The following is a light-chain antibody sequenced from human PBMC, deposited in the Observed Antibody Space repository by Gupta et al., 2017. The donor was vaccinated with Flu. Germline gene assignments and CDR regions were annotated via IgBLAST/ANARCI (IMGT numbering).Light chain of an antibody. CDR2: AKN. V-gene: IGLV3-19*01. CDR1: SAVNSY. Sequence: QTARITCHADSAVNSYACWYQQKPKQAPVLIIFAKNIRPSGIPDRVSFSGSGITATLTITLAGAEDEADYYCNSRDSTDSHQGVFGGGTKLTVL. J-gene: IGLJ3*02. CDR3: NSRDSTDSHQGV.